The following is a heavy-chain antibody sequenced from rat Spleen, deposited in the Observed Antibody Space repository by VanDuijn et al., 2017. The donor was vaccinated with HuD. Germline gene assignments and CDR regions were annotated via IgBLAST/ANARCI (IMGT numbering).Heavy chain of an antibody. J-gene: IGHJ2*01. Sequence: EVHLQESGPGLVKPSQSLPLPCSVTGYSITINYWGWIRKFPGNKMEWMGYISYSGSTHYNPSLRSRISITRDTSTNQFFLQLNSVTTEETATYYCARYSWGFDYWGQGVMVTVSS. CDR2: ISYSGST. CDR3: ARYSWGFDY. CDR1: GYSITINY. D-gene: IGHD1-3*01. V-gene: IGHV3-1*01.